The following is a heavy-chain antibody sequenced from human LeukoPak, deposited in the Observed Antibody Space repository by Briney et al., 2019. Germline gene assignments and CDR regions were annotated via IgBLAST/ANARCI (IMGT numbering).Heavy chain of an antibody. V-gene: IGHV3-23*01. CDR1: GFTFSNFA. CDR2: ISGRSDST. J-gene: IGHJ4*02. D-gene: IGHD6-13*01. Sequence: GGSLRLSCAASGFTFSNFAMSWVRQAPGKGLEWVSVISGRSDSTYYADSVKGRFTISRDNSKNTLYLQMNSLRAEDTAVYYCAKSSSWPFDYWGQGTLVTVSS. CDR3: AKSSSWPFDY.